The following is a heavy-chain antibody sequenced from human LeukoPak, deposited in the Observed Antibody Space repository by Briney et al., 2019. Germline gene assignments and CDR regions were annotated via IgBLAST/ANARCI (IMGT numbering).Heavy chain of an antibody. CDR3: ARAGTTFDSFDI. D-gene: IGHD1-7*01. CDR1: GGSISSSNW. J-gene: IGHJ3*02. Sequence: PSGTLSLTCAVSGGSISSSNWWGWVRQPPGKGLEWIGEIYHSGSTNYNPSLKSRVTISVDKSKNQFSLKLSSVTAVDTAVYYCARAGTTFDSFDICGQARMVTVSS. V-gene: IGHV4-4*02. CDR2: IYHSGST.